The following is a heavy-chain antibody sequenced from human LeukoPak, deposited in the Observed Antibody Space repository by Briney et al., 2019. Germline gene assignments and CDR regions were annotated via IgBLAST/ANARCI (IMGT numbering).Heavy chain of an antibody. Sequence: SETLSLTCTVSGGPISGYFWSWIRQPPGKGLEWIGYIHDNGRTTYNPSLRSRVTISIDTSKSQFSLKLNSLTATDTAVYYCARVGGHSGSYWGQGTLVTVSS. CDR1: GGPISGYF. V-gene: IGHV4-59*01. D-gene: IGHD5-12*01. CDR2: IHDNGRT. J-gene: IGHJ4*02. CDR3: ARVGGHSGSY.